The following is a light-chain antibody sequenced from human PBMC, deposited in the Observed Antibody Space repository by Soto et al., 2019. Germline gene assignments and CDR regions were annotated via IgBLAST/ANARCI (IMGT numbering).Light chain of an antibody. CDR2: AAS. CDR3: QQGYRIPRT. CDR1: QSISTY. J-gene: IGKJ1*01. Sequence: DIQMTQSPSSLSASVGDRVTITCRASQSISTYLYWYQQKPGKAPNLLIHAASSLHSRVPSRFSGSGSGTEFPLTISSLQPQDFAAYYCQQGYRIPRTFGQGPTV. V-gene: IGKV1-39*01.